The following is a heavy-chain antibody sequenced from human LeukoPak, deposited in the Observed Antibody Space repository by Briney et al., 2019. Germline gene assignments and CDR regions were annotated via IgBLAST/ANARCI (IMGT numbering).Heavy chain of an antibody. D-gene: IGHD2-21*01. V-gene: IGHV3-23*01. CDR2: ISSSGLNT. Sequence: PGGSLRLSCAASGCNFGDVAMTWVRQVPGKGLQWVSLISSSGLNTYYADSVKGRFALSRDNSNNTLDLQMNSLRADDTADYYCVKDIQGSYWGQGTPVIVSS. CDR3: VKDIQGSY. CDR1: GCNFGDVA. J-gene: IGHJ4*02.